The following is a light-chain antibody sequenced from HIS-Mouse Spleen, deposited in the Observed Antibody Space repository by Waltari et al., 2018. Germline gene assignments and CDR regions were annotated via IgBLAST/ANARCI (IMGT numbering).Light chain of an antibody. V-gene: IGLV6-57*02. CDR1: SGRIASNY. J-gene: IGLJ2*01. CDR3: QSYDSSNVV. CDR2: EDT. Sequence: NFMLTQPHSVSESPGKTVTISCTGSSGRIASNYVQWYQQRPGSAPTTVSYEDTQRPRGVPDRFSGSIDSSSNSASLTIAGLKTEDEADYYCQSYDSSNVVFGGGTKLTVL.